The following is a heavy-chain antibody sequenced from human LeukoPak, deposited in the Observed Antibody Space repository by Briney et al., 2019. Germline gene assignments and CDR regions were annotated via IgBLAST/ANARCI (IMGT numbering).Heavy chain of an antibody. V-gene: IGHV4-61*05. CDR2: IYTSGST. CDR1: GGSISSSSYY. J-gene: IGHJ4*02. Sequence: SETLSLTCTVSGGSISSSSYYWGWIRQPPGKGLEWIGRIYTSGSTNYNPSLKSRVTMSVDTSKNQFSLKLSSVTAADTAVYYCARGPPFRGWGQGTLVTVSS. CDR3: ARGPPFRG.